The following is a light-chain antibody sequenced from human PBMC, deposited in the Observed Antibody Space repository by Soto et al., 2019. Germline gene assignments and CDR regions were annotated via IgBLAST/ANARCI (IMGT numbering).Light chain of an antibody. CDR2: GAS. Sequence: DIVLTQSPGTLSLSPGERATLSCRASQSVSSSYLACYQQKPGQAPRLLIYGASSRATVIPDRFSGSGSGTDFTLTISRLEPEDFAVYYCQQYSNSPPLTFGGGTKVDI. CDR1: QSVSSSY. CDR3: QQYSNSPPLT. V-gene: IGKV3-20*01. J-gene: IGKJ4*01.